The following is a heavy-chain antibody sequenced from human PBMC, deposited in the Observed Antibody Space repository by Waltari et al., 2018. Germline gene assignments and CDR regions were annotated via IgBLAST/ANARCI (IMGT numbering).Heavy chain of an antibody. D-gene: IGHD6-13*01. CDR1: AYSISSGYY. CDR3: AGKISWYIDY. J-gene: IGHJ4*02. V-gene: IGHV4-38-2*01. Sequence: QVQLQESGPGLVKPSETLSLTCAVSAYSISSGYYWGWIRQPPGKGLGWMGSMYHSGTTYDNPSLKSRVTISVDTSKNQCSLKLSSVTAADTAVYYCAGKISWYIDYWGQGTLVIVSS. CDR2: MYHSGTT.